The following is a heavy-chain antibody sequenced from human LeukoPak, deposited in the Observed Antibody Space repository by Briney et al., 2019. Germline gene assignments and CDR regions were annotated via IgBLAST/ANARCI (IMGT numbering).Heavy chain of an antibody. J-gene: IGHJ4*02. V-gene: IGHV1-18*01. Sequence: ASVKVSCKVSGYTLTELSMHWVRQAPGQGLEWMGWISAYNGNTNYAQKLQGRVTMTTDTSTSTAYMELRSLRSDDTAVYYCARDPPSITIFGVVPDDYWGQGTLVTVSS. CDR1: GYTLTELS. D-gene: IGHD3-3*01. CDR2: ISAYNGNT. CDR3: ARDPPSITIFGVVPDDY.